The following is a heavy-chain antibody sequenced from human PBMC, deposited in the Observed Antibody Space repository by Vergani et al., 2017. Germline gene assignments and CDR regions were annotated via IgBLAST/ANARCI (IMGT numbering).Heavy chain of an antibody. J-gene: IGHJ3*02. V-gene: IGHV1-46*03. D-gene: IGHD2-21*01. CDR2: INPSGGST. Sequence: QVQLVQSGSELKKPGASVKVSCKASGYSFTSHPMNWVRQAPGQGLEWMGIINPSGGSTSYAQKFQGRVTMTRDTSTSTVYMELSSLRSEDTAVYYCARDPHISDDAFDIWSEATMVTVPS. CDR1: GYSFTSHP. CDR3: ARDPHISDDAFDI.